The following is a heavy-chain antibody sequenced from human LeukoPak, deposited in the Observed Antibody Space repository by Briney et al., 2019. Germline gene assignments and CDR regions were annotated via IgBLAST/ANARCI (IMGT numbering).Heavy chain of an antibody. CDR2: VYFRGTT. CDR1: GGSISSYY. J-gene: IGHJ4*02. Sequence: SETLSLTCTVSGGSISSYYWSWIRQPPGKGLEWIGYVYFRGTTNYNPSIKSRVTISVDTSKNQFSLKLTSVTAADTAVYYCARESSGWYLDYWGQGTLVTVSS. D-gene: IGHD6-19*01. V-gene: IGHV4-59*01. CDR3: ARESSGWYLDY.